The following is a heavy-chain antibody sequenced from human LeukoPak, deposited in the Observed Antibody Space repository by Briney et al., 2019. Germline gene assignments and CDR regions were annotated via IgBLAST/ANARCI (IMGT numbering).Heavy chain of an antibody. D-gene: IGHD3-10*01. V-gene: IGHV3-48*02. CDR3: ARTYYQVIILGFNAFDI. CDR1: GFTFGSYS. J-gene: IGHJ3*02. Sequence: GGSLRLSCAASGFTFGSYSMNWVRQAPGKGLEWVSYISRSSSIYYADSVKGRFTISRDNAKNSLYLQMNSLRDEDTAVYYCARTYYQVIILGFNAFDIWGQGTMVTVSS. CDR2: ISRSSSI.